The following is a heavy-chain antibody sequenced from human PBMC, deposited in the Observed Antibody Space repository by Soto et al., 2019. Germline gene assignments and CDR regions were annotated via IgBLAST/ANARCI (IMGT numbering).Heavy chain of an antibody. Sequence: GASVKVSCKASGYTFTGYYMHWARQAPGQGLEWMGWINPNSGGTNYAQKFQGWVTMTRDTSISTAYMELSRLRSDDTAVYYCARASCSSTSCYYMRLFDYWGQGTLVTVSS. D-gene: IGHD2-2*01. CDR3: ARASCSSTSCYYMRLFDY. CDR2: INPNSGGT. V-gene: IGHV1-2*04. J-gene: IGHJ4*02. CDR1: GYTFTGYY.